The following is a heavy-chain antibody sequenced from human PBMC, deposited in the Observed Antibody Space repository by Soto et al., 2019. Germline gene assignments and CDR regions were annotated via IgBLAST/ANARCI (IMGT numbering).Heavy chain of an antibody. CDR3: ARVHLAVVPSTTFDY. J-gene: IGHJ4*02. CDR2: IKYSGHT. CDR1: GGSISSISYY. V-gene: IGHV4-39*01. D-gene: IGHD2-2*01. Sequence: QLQLQESGPGLVKPSETVSLTCTVSGGSISSISYYWGWIRQPPGKGLEWIGSIKYSGHTFYNPSLKSRVTMSVDTSKNQFSLRLSSVTAAETAVYYCARVHLAVVPSTTFDYCGQGTLVTVSS.